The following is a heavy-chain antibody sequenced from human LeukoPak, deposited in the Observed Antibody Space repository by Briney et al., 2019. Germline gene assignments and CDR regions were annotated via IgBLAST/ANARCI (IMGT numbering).Heavy chain of an antibody. J-gene: IGHJ4*02. CDR1: GFTFSSYW. D-gene: IGHD6-13*01. CDR3: ARDKSSSLDY. Sequence: GGSLRLSCAASGFTFSSYWMHWVRQAPGKGLVWVSRISSDGTDIRYADSVKGRFTISRDNARNTVDLQMNTLRDEDTAVYYCARDKSSSLDYWGQGTLVTVSS. V-gene: IGHV3-74*01. CDR2: ISSDGTDI.